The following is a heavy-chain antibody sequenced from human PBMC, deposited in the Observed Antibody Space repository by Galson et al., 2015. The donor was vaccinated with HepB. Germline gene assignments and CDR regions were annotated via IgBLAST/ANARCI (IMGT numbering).Heavy chain of an antibody. V-gene: IGHV4-31*03. Sequence: TLSLTCTVSGGSISSVGHYWSWIRQHPGKGLEWIGYIYHSGSTYYNPSLKSRVAISVDTSKNQFSLKMSSVTAADTAVYYCARAVDNGSYSDYWGQGTLVTVSS. CDR3: ARAVDNGSYSDY. J-gene: IGHJ4*02. CDR2: IYHSGST. CDR1: GGSISSVGHY. D-gene: IGHD1-26*01.